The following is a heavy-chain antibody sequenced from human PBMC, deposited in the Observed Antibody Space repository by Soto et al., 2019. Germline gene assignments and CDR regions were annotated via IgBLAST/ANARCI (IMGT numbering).Heavy chain of an antibody. CDR2: INPNSGGT. Sequence: QVQLVQSAAEVKKPGASVKVSCKASGYTFTGYYMHWVRQAPGQGLEWMGWINPNSGGTNYAQKFQGWVTMTRDTSISTAYMELSRLRSDDTAVYYCARGYCSSTSCYANFDYWGQGTLVTVSS. CDR3: ARGYCSSTSCYANFDY. J-gene: IGHJ4*02. CDR1: GYTFTGYY. D-gene: IGHD2-2*01. V-gene: IGHV1-2*04.